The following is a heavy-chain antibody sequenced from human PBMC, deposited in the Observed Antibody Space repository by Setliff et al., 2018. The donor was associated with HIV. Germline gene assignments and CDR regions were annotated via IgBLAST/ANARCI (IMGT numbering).Heavy chain of an antibody. J-gene: IGHJ6*02. V-gene: IGHV1-3*01. CDR1: GYTFTSYA. CDR2: INAGNGNT. CDR3: ARWGAPITGTLSIYFYYYYGMDV. D-gene: IGHD1-7*01. Sequence: ASVKVSCKASGYTFTSYAMHWVRQAPGQRLEWMGWINAGNGNTKYSQKFQGRVTITRDTSASTAYMELSSLRSEDTAVYYCARWGAPITGTLSIYFYYYYGMDVWGQGTTVTVSS.